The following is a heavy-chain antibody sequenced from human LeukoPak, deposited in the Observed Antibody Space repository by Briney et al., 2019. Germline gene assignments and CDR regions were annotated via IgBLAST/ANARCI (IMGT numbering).Heavy chain of an antibody. D-gene: IGHD6-19*01. CDR3: TRGSSGRRDN. Sequence: GASGKVSCKASVYTFTSCDINWVRQATAQGLEWVGWMNPNSGNTGYGQSFQGRITMTRDISIGTAYMELSNLTSEDTAIYYCTRGSSGRRDNWGQGTPVTVSS. CDR2: MNPNSGNT. V-gene: IGHV1-8*01. J-gene: IGHJ4*02. CDR1: VYTFTSCD.